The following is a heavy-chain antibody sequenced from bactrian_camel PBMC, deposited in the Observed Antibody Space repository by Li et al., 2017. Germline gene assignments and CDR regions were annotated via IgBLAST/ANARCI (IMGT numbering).Heavy chain of an antibody. Sequence: VQLVESGGGLVQPGGSLRLSCATSGFTFSNHDMSWIRQAPGKGLEWVSGIDLAGGSTYYTDSVKGRFTISRDNAKNTLYLQLNSLKTEDTAVYYCALGSSRQATMTARGKGTQVTVS. V-gene: IGHV3S40*01. CDR2: IDLAGGST. D-gene: IGHD3*01. J-gene: IGHJ4*01. CDR1: GFTFSNHD.